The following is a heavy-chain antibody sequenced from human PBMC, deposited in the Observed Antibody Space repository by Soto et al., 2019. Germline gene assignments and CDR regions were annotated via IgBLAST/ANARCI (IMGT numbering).Heavy chain of an antibody. J-gene: IGHJ4*02. CDR1: GFTFSSYG. CDR3: ARGVVRSEWFGCGYFVY. V-gene: IGHV3-33*01. CDR2: IWYDGSNK. Sequence: QVQLVESGGGVVQPGRSLRLSCAASGFTFSSYGMHWVRQAPGKGLEWVAVIWYDGSNKYYADSVKGRFTISRDNSKNTRYLEMNILRVEGTAVYYCARGVVRSEWFGCGYFVYWGRGTLLTLCS. D-gene: IGHD3-10*01.